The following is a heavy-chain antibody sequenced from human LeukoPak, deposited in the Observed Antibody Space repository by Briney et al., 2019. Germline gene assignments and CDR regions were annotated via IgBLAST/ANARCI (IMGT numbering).Heavy chain of an antibody. D-gene: IGHD3-22*01. CDR1: GFVSDDYS. J-gene: IGHJ4*02. CDR2: INWDGSGT. V-gene: IGHV3-43*01. Sequence: GGSLRLSCAASGFVSDDYSMHWVRQTPGKGLEWISAINWDGSGTYYAESLKGRFTISRDNGDSTLYLQMNNLRTDDTALYYCASEGGYKGPFDYWGRGTLVTVSS. CDR3: ASEGGYKGPFDY.